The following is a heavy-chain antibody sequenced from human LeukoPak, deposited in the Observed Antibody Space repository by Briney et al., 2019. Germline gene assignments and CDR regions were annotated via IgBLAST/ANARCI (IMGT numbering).Heavy chain of an antibody. CDR2: IYYSGST. V-gene: IGHV4-39*07. CDR3: ARVAAKSEYYYYYMDV. D-gene: IGHD2-15*01. CDR1: GGSISSSSYY. Sequence: SETLSLTCTVSGGSISSSSYYWGWIRQPPGKGLEWIGSIYYSGSTYYNPSLKSPVTISVDTSKNQFSLKVSSVTAADTAVYYCARVAAKSEYYYYYMDVWGKGTTVTVSS. J-gene: IGHJ6*03.